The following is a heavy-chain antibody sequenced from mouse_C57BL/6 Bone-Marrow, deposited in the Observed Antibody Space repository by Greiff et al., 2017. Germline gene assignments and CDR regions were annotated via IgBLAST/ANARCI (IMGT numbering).Heavy chain of an antibody. V-gene: IGHV10-3*01. Sequence: EVQLVESGGGLVQPKGSLKLSCAASGFTFNTYAMHWVRQAPGKGLAWVARIRSKRSNYATYYADSVKDRFTISRDDSQSMLYLQMNNLKTEDSAMYYCVSEWDYGYAMDYWGQGTSVTVSS. CDR3: VSEWDYGYAMDY. CDR2: IRSKRSNYAT. D-gene: IGHD2-4*01. J-gene: IGHJ4*01. CDR1: GFTFNTYA.